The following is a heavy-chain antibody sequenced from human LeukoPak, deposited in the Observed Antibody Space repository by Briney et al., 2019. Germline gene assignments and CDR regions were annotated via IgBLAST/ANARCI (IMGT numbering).Heavy chain of an antibody. V-gene: IGHV3-74*01. D-gene: IGHD3-3*02. J-gene: IGHJ6*03. CDR2: INSDGSST. Sequence: GGSLTLSCAASGFTFSDYWMHWVRQAPGKGLVWVSRINSDGSSTSYADSVQGRFTIFRDNAKNSLYLQMNSLRAEDTAVYYCARDISREQSAYYYYYMDVWGKGTTVTVSS. CDR1: GFTFSDYW. CDR3: ARDISREQSAYYYYYMDV.